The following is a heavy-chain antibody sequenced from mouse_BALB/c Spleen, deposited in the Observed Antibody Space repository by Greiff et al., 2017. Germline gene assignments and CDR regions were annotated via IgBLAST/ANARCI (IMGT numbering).Heavy chain of an antibody. CDR1: GFTFSSFG. Sequence: EVKLVESGGGLVQPGGSRKLSCAASGFTFSSFGMHWVRQAPEKGLEWVAYISSVSSTIYYADTVKGRFTISRDNPKNTLFLQMTSLRSEDTAMYYCALKFAYWGQGTLVTVSA. V-gene: IGHV5-17*02. CDR3: ALKFAY. J-gene: IGHJ3*01. CDR2: ISSVSSTI.